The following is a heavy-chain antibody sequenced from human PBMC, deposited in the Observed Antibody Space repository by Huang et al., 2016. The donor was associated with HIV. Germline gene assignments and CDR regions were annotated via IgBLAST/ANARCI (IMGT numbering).Heavy chain of an antibody. CDR1: GYSFSSYW. J-gene: IGHJ4*02. CDR2: VYPADSDS. Sequence: QLVQSGVEVKKPGESLKISCKGSGYSFSSYWIAWVRQQPGKGLAWMGMVYPADSDSRYSPSFQGQVTISADKSTSSAYLHWRSLKASDTAFYYCATPASYGSYYDSSGFSVWGQGTLVIVSS. D-gene: IGHD3-22*01. CDR3: ATPASYGSYYDSSGFSV. V-gene: IGHV5-51*01.